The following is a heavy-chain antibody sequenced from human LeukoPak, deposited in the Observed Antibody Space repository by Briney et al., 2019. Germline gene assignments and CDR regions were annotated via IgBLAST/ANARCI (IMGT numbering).Heavy chain of an antibody. CDR1: GFTFGDYA. Sequence: GGSLRLSCTASGFTFGDYAMHWVRQAPGKGLEWVGFISSKAYDGTTQYAASVKGRFIISRDDSKSIAYLQVNTLKTEDTAVYYCTYASGWFFERWGQGTLVTVSS. CDR2: ISSKAYDGTT. D-gene: IGHD6-19*01. V-gene: IGHV3-49*04. J-gene: IGHJ4*02. CDR3: TYASGWFFER.